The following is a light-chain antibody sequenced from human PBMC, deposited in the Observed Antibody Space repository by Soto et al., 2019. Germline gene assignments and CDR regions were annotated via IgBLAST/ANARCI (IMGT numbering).Light chain of an antibody. CDR3: SSYTTSPSPQWV. J-gene: IGLJ3*02. V-gene: IGLV2-14*01. CDR2: KVD. CDR1: SSDLGGLNY. Sequence: QSVLTQPASVSGSPGQSITIPCTGRSSDLGGLNYVSWYQQHPGKAPKLIFYKVDNRPSGVSDRFSASKSGNTASLTISGLQAEDEAHYYCSSYTTSPSPQWVFAGGTKLTVL.